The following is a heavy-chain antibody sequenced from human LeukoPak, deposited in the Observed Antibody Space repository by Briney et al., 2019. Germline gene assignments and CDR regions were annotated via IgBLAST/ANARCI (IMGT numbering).Heavy chain of an antibody. Sequence: PSETLSLTCAVSGGSISSGGYSWSWIRQPPGKGLEWIGYIYHSGSTYYNPSLKSRVTISVDRSKNQFSLKLSSVTAADTAVYCCARGTYYYDSSGYYFDYWGQGTLVTVSS. J-gene: IGHJ4*02. CDR3: ARGTYYYDSSGYYFDY. V-gene: IGHV4-30-2*01. CDR1: GGSISSGGYS. D-gene: IGHD3-22*01. CDR2: IYHSGST.